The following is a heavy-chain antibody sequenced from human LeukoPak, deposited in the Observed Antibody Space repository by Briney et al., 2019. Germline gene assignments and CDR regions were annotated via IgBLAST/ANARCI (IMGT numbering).Heavy chain of an antibody. CDR2: ISSSSSYI. Sequence: GGSLRLSCAASGFTFSSYSMNWVRQAPGKGPERVSSISSSSSYIYYADSVKGRFTISRDNAKNSLYLQMNSPRAEDTAVYYCAREGEGYSYGPLIYYYYGMDVWGQGTTVTVSS. CDR1: GFTFSSYS. J-gene: IGHJ6*02. CDR3: AREGEGYSYGPLIYYYYGMDV. V-gene: IGHV3-21*01. D-gene: IGHD5-18*01.